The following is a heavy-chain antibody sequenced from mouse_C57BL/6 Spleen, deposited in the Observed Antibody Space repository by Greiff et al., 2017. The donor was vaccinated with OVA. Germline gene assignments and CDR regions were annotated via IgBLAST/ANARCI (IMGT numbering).Heavy chain of an antibody. CDR1: GYAFTNYL. CDR2: INPGSGGT. V-gene: IGHV1-54*01. D-gene: IGHD4-1*01. J-gene: IGHJ2*01. CDR3: ARSGAGIYFDY. Sequence: VKLQESGAELVRPGTSVKVSCKASGYAFTNYLIEWVKQRPGQGLEWIGVINPGSGGTNYNEKFKGKATLTADKSSSTAYMQLSSLTSEDSAVYFCARSGAGIYFDYWGQGTTLTVSS.